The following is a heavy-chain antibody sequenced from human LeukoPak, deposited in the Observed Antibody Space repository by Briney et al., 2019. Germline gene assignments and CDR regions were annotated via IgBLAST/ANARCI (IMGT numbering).Heavy chain of an antibody. V-gene: IGHV4-31*03. CDR1: GGSISSGGYY. Sequence: PSETLSLTCTVSGGSISSGGYYWSWIRQHPGKGLEWIGYIYYSGSTYYNPSLKSRVTISVDTSKNQFSLKLSSVTAADTAVYYCARVRVITNWFDPWGQGTLVTVSS. CDR2: IYYSGST. D-gene: IGHD3-10*01. J-gene: IGHJ5*02. CDR3: ARVRVITNWFDP.